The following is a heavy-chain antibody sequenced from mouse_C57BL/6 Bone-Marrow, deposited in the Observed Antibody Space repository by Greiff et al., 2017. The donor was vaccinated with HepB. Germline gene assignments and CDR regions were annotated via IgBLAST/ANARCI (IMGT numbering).Heavy chain of an antibody. Sequence: VKLQQPGAELVKPGASVKMSCKASGYTFTSYWITWVKQRPGQGLEWIGDIYPGSGSTNYNEKFKSKATLTVDTSSSTAYMQLSSLTSEDSAVYYCAITTVVARYFDVWGTGTTVTVSS. V-gene: IGHV1-55*01. CDR3: AITTVVARYFDV. D-gene: IGHD1-1*01. J-gene: IGHJ1*03. CDR2: IYPGSGST. CDR1: GYTFTSYW.